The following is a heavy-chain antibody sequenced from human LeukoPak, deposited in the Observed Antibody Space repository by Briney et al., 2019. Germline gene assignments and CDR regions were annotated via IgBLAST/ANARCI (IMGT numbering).Heavy chain of an antibody. CDR2: IYHTGST. V-gene: IGHV4-39*01. D-gene: IGHD2-21*02. CDR3: AKSDGYGLIDY. J-gene: IGHJ4*02. CDR1: GASISGSGYY. Sequence: SETLSLTCAVSGASISGSGYYWGWIRQPPGMELQWIGNIYHTGSTYYNASLQSRVTISIDTSKNQFSLRLNSVPAADTAMYYCAKSDGYGLIDYWGQGTLVTVSS.